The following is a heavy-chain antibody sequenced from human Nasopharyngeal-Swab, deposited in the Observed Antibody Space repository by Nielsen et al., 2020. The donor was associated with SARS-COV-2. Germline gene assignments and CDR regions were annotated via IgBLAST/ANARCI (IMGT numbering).Heavy chain of an antibody. CDR1: GLTVSSTY. D-gene: IGHD6-6*01. J-gene: IGHJ4*02. CDR3: ARDPTGGSSSPPHDY. Sequence: GESLKISCAVSGLTVSSTYMSWVRQAPGKGLEWVSVTEIGGTTHYADSVKGRFSISRDSSTNTLYLQMNNVRAEDTAVYYCARDPTGGSSSPPHDYWGQGTLVTVSS. CDR2: TEIGGTT. V-gene: IGHV3-53*01.